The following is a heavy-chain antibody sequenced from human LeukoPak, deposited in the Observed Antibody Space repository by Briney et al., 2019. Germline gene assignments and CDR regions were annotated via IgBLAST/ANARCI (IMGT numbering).Heavy chain of an antibody. CDR2: IFHSGST. Sequence: PSETLSLTCTVSGYSISSGYYWGWIRQPPGKGLEWIGTIFHSGSTYSNPSLKSRVTISVDTSKNQFSLKLSSVTAADTAVYYCASRGIAVAPVQSYYFDYWGQGTLVTVSS. V-gene: IGHV4-38-2*02. CDR3: ASRGIAVAPVQSYYFDY. D-gene: IGHD6-19*01. CDR1: GYSISSGYY. J-gene: IGHJ4*02.